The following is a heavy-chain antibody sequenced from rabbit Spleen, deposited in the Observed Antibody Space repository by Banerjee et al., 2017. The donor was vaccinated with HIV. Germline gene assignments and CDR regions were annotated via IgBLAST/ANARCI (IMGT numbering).Heavy chain of an antibody. J-gene: IGHJ4*01. CDR3: ARGDGSSWRFNL. CDR2: IATDSGYT. V-gene: IGHV1S45*01. D-gene: IGHD8-1*01. Sequence: QEQLVESGGGLVQPEGSLTLTCTASGFSFSSSYYMYWVRQAPGKGLEWIGCIATDSGYTAYASWAKGRFTISKTSSTTVTLQMTSLTAADTATYFCARGDGSSWRFNLWGPGTLVTVS. CDR1: GFSFSSSYY.